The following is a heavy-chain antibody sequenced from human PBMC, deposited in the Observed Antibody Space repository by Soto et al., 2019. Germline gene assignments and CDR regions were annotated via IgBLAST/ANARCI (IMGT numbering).Heavy chain of an antibody. CDR3: ARVSGYSSSWYYFDY. Sequence: GASVKVSCKASGYAFTSYYMHWVRQAPGQGLEWMGIINPSGGITSYAQKFQGRVTITRDTSASTAYMELSSLRSEDTAVYYCARVSGYSSSWYYFDYWGQGTLVTVS. CDR2: INPSGGIT. D-gene: IGHD6-13*01. V-gene: IGHV1-46*01. CDR1: GYAFTSYY. J-gene: IGHJ4*02.